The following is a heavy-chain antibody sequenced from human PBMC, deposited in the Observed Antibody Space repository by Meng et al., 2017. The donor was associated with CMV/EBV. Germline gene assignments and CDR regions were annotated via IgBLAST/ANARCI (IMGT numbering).Heavy chain of an antibody. J-gene: IGHJ4*02. CDR1: GGSISSYY. CDR2: IYYSGST. CDR3: ARVGIRGIAAGHFDY. V-gene: IGHV4-59*01. D-gene: IGHD6-13*01. Sequence: SGGSISSYYWSWIRQHPGKGLEWIGYIYYSGSTNYNTSLKSRVTISVDTSKNQFSLKLSSVTAADTAVYYCARVGIRGIAAGHFDYWGQGTLVTVSS.